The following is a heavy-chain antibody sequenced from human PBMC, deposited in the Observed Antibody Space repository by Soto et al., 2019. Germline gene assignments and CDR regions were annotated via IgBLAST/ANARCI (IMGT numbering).Heavy chain of an antibody. J-gene: IGHJ4*02. CDR2: ISYDGSNK. CDR3: ARDPVAYCGGDCRTFDY. CDR1: GFTFSSYA. D-gene: IGHD2-21*02. Sequence: QVQLVESGGGVVQPGRSLRLSCAASGFTFSSYAMHWVRQAPGKGLEWVAVISYDGSNKYYADSVKGRFTISRDTSNNTLYLKMNSLRAEDTAVYYCARDPVAYCGGDCRTFDYWGQGTLVTVSS. V-gene: IGHV3-30-3*01.